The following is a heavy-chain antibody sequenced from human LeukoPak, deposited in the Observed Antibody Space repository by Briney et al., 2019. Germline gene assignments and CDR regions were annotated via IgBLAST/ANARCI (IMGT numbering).Heavy chain of an antibody. V-gene: IGHV3-33*01. CDR1: GFIFSSYG. J-gene: IGHJ4*02. CDR2: IWYDGSNK. Sequence: GGSLRLSCAASGFIFSSYGMHWVRQAPGKGLEWVAVIWYDGSNKYYADSVKGRFTISRDNSKNTLYLQMNSLRAEDTAVYYCARGTRSGWYGGYYFDYWGQGTLVTVSS. D-gene: IGHD6-19*01. CDR3: ARGTRSGWYGGYYFDY.